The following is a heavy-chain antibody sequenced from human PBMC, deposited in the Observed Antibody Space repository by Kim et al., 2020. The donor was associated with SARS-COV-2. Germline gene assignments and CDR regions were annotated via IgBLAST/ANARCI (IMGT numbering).Heavy chain of an antibody. CDR1: GYTFTSYA. Sequence: ASVKVSCKASGYTFTSYAMHWVRQAPGQRLEWMGWINAGNGNTKYSQKFQGRVTITRDTSASTAYMELSSLRSEDTAVYYCARDPYPGITMVRGVYGMDVWGQGTTVTVSS. CDR2: INAGNGNT. J-gene: IGHJ6*02. CDR3: ARDPYPGITMVRGVYGMDV. V-gene: IGHV1-3*01. D-gene: IGHD3-10*01.